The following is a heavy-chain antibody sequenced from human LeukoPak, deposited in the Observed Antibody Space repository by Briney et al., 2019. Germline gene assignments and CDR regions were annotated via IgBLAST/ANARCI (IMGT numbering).Heavy chain of an antibody. J-gene: IGHJ4*02. CDR1: GGTFSSYA. Sequence: SVKVSCKASGGTFSSYAISWVRQAPGQGLEWMGGIIPIFGTANYAQKFQGRVTITADESTSTAYMELSSLRSEDTAVYYCARDGYGDQRPFDYWGQGTLVTVSS. CDR2: IIPIFGTA. V-gene: IGHV1-69*13. D-gene: IGHD4-17*01. CDR3: ARDGYGDQRPFDY.